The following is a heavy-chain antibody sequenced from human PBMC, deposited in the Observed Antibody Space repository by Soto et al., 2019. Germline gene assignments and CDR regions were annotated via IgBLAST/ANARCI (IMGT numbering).Heavy chain of an antibody. CDR2: IYYSGST. V-gene: IGHV4-59*01. D-gene: IGHD1-26*01. J-gene: IGHJ6*02. Sequence: QVQLQESGPGLVKPSETLSLTCTASGGSISSYYWSWIRQPPGKGLEWIGYIYYSGSTNYNPSLKSRVTISVDTSKNQFSLKLSSVTAADTAVYYCARSLSGYYYYYGMDVWGQGTTVTVSS. CDR3: ARSLSGYYYYYGMDV. CDR1: GGSISSYY.